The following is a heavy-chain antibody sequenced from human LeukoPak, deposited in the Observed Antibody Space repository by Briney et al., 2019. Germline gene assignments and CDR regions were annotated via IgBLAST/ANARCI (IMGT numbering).Heavy chain of an antibody. V-gene: IGHV4-34*01. CDR2: INHSGST. CDR1: GGSFSGYY. CDR3: ARRRGNIVVVPAAIGVRSHRDNWFDP. Sequence: PSETLCLTCAVYGGSFSGYYWSWIRQPPGKGLEWIGEINHSGSTNYNPSLKSRVTISVDTSKNQFSLKLSSVTAADTAVYYCARRRGNIVVVPAAIGVRSHRDNWFDPWGQGTLVTVSS. D-gene: IGHD2-2*02. J-gene: IGHJ5*02.